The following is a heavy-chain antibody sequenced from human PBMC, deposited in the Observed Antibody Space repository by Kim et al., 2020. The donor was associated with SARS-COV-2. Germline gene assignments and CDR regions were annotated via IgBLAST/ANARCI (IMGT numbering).Heavy chain of an antibody. CDR3: ARSQQLGRYYFDY. V-gene: IGHV4-4*02. J-gene: IGHJ4*02. Sequence: STPYLKRRATISVDKSKNQFSLKRTSETAADTAVYYCARSQQLGRYYFDYWGQGTLVTVSS. D-gene: IGHD1-1*01.